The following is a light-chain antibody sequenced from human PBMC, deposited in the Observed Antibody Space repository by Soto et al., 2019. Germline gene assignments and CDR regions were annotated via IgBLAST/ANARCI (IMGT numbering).Light chain of an antibody. J-gene: IGKJ5*01. CDR3: QQAHSFPIT. Sequence: DIQMTQSPSTLSASVGDRVTITCRASQSISSWLAWYQQKPGTAPKILIYKASSLESGVPSRFSGSGSGTDFTLTISSLQPEDFATYYCQQAHSFPITFGQGTRLEIK. V-gene: IGKV1-5*03. CDR1: QSISSW. CDR2: KAS.